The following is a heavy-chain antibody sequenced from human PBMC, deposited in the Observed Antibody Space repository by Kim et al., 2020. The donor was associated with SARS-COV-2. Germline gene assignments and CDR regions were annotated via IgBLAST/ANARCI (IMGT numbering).Heavy chain of an antibody. D-gene: IGHD1-26*01. CDR3: AREGGRYYRALYYYMDV. V-gene: IGHV3-66*01. J-gene: IGHJ6*03. Sequence: VQCRFTLARDKSKNTLYLQMNSLRAEDTAVYYCAREGGRYYRALYYYMDVWGQGTTVTVSS.